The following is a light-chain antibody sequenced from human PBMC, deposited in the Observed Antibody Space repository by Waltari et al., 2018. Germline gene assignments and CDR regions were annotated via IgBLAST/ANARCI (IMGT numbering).Light chain of an antibody. CDR1: SGHITNV. CDR2: VNSDGSH. Sequence: QLELTQSPSASASLGASVKLTCTLNSGHITNVVAWHQQQPQKGPRYLMKVNSDGSHSRGDEIPDRFSGSSSGAERYLTISSLQSEDEADYYCQTGGHGTWVFGGGTKLTVL. V-gene: IGLV4-69*01. CDR3: QTGGHGTWV. J-gene: IGLJ3*02.